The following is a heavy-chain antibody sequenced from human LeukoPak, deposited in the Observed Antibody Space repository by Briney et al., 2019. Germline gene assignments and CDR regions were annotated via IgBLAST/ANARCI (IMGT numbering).Heavy chain of an antibody. V-gene: IGHV5-51*01. D-gene: IGHD3-3*01. J-gene: IGHJ4*02. CDR3: ARLGNYDFWSGSEGVFDY. CDR2: IYPGDSDT. CDR1: GYSFTSYW. Sequence: GGSLRLSCKGSGYSFTSYWIGWVRQMPGKGLEWMGIIYPGDSDTRYSPSFQGQVTISADKSISTAYLQWSSLKTSDTAMYYCARLGNYDFWSGSEGVFDYWGQGTLVTVSS.